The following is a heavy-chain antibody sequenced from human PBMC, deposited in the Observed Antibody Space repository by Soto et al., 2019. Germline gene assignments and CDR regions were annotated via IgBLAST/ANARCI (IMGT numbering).Heavy chain of an antibody. CDR1: GFTFDDYA. CDR2: ISWNSGSI. J-gene: IGHJ6*03. D-gene: IGHD3-10*01. V-gene: IGHV3-9*01. Sequence: EVQLVESGGGLVQPGRSLRLSCAASGFTFDDYAMHWVRQAPGKGLEWVSGISWNSGSIGYADSVKGRFTISRDNAKNSRYLQMNSLRAEDTALYYCAKDWGVRGEYYYYYMDVWGKGTTVTVAS. CDR3: AKDWGVRGEYYYYYMDV.